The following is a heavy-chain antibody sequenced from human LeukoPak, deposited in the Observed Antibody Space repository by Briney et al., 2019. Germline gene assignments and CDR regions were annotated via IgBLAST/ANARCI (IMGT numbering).Heavy chain of an antibody. D-gene: IGHD3-9*01. Sequence: PSETLSLTCSVSGGSISRSDDYWGFVRQTPGKGLEWVGSIYYTGSSHSHPSLKSRVTISVDTSKNQFSLKLSSVTAADTAVYYCASPPYYDILTGYFSIGHSFDYWGQGTLVTVSS. CDR2: IYYTGSS. J-gene: IGHJ4*02. V-gene: IGHV4-39*01. CDR3: ASPPYYDILTGYFSIGHSFDY. CDR1: GGSISRSDDY.